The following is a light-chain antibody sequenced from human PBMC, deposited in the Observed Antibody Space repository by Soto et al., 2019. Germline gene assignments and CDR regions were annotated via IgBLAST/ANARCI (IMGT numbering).Light chain of an antibody. CDR2: GGS. CDR3: CSYAGSSTFLYV. CDR1: SSDVGSYNL. J-gene: IGLJ1*01. Sequence: QSALTQPASVSGSPGQSITISCTGTSSDVGSYNLVSWYQQHPGKAPKLMIYGGSKRPSGVSNRFSGSKSGNTASLTISGLQAEDEADYYCCSYAGSSTFLYVFGTGTKLTVL. V-gene: IGLV2-23*03.